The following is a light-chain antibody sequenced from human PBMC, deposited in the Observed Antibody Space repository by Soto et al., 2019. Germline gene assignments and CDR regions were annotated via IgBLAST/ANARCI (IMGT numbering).Light chain of an antibody. CDR1: QSISMW. Sequence: DIQMTQSPSTLSASVGDRVTITCRASQSISMWLAWFQQKPGKAPKLVIHEASSLQSGVPSRFSGSGPGTEFTLTISNLQPDDSATYYCQQYDGYPYTFGQGTKLEI. V-gene: IGKV1-5*03. CDR2: EAS. CDR3: QQYDGYPYT. J-gene: IGKJ2*01.